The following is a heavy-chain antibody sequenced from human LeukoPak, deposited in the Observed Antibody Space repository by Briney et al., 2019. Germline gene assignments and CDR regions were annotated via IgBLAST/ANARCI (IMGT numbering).Heavy chain of an antibody. CDR2: ISYSGRT. J-gene: IGHJ4*02. V-gene: IGHV4-59*11. Sequence: PGETLSLTCTVSGGSFSDHYWSWIRQPPGKGLEWLVHISYSGRTNYTHSLKSRVTISLDTSRNQFSLKLTSVSAADTAVYYCARVFSDSSGYPFDNWGQGTLVTVSS. CDR1: GGSFSDHY. CDR3: ARVFSDSSGYPFDN. D-gene: IGHD3-22*01.